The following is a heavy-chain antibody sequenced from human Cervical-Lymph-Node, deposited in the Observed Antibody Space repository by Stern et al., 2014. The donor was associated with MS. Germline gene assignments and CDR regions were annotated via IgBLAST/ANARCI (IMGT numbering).Heavy chain of an antibody. CDR2: IVPIFGKT. D-gene: IGHD6-6*01. CDR3: ATDVHRDISSSS. Sequence: QVQLVQSGAQVKKHGSSVRVSCQASGGTFSTYSFCWVRQAPGQGLEWMGGIVPIFGKTNYAQKFQGRVTFTADESTSTVYMDLTSLRSDDTAVYYCATDVHRDISSSSWGQGTQVTVSS. V-gene: IGHV1-69*01. J-gene: IGHJ5*02. CDR1: GGTFSTYS.